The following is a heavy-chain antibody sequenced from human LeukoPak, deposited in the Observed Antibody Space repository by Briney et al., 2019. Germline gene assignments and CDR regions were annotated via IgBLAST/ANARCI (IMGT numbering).Heavy chain of an antibody. CDR2: ITGSGGST. V-gene: IGHV3-11*04. J-gene: IGHJ5*02. Sequence: GGSLRLSYAASGFTFSDYHMSWIRQAPGKGLEWISYITGSGGSTYYADSMKGRFIISRDNAKNSLFLQINSLRAEDTAVYYCANGGTYSSGPWGQETLVTVSS. CDR1: GFTFSDYH. D-gene: IGHD3-22*01. CDR3: ANGGTYSSGP.